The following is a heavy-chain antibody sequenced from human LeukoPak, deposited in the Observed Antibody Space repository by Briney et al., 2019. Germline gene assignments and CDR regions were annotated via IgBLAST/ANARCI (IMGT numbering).Heavy chain of an antibody. Sequence: SETLSLTCTVSGGSISSSSYYWGWIRQPPGKGLEWIGRIYTSGSTNYNPSLKSRVTISVDTSKNQFSMKLSSVTAADTAVYYCARLVTEYGDYATYYYYYMDVWGKGTTVTISS. CDR2: IYTSGST. V-gene: IGHV4-39*01. J-gene: IGHJ6*03. CDR3: ARLVTEYGDYATYYYYYMDV. D-gene: IGHD4-17*01. CDR1: GGSISSSSYY.